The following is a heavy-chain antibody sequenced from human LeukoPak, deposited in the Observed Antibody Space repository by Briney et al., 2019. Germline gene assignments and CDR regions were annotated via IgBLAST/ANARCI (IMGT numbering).Heavy chain of an antibody. CDR2: IYYSGST. CDR1: GGSISSGDYY. Sequence: PSETLSLTCTVSGGSISSGDYYWSWIRQPPGKGLEWIGYIYYSGSTYYNPFLKSRVTISVDTSKNQFSLKLSSVTAADTAVYYCARDLRYGDYAFDIWGQGTMVTVSS. CDR3: ARDLRYGDYAFDI. J-gene: IGHJ3*02. D-gene: IGHD4-17*01. V-gene: IGHV4-30-4*08.